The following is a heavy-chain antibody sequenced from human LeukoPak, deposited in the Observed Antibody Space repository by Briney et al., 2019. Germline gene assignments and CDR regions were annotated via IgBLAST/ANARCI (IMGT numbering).Heavy chain of an antibody. J-gene: IGHJ4*02. D-gene: IGHD3-10*01. CDR2: ISYDGSNK. Sequence: GGSLRLSCAASGFTFSSYGMHWVRQAPGKGLEWVAVISYDGSNKYYADSVKGRFTISRDNSKNTLYLQMNSLRAEDTAVYYCAKAQGAMVRGRGLYYFDYWGQGTLVTVSS. CDR1: GFTFSSYG. CDR3: AKAQGAMVRGRGLYYFDY. V-gene: IGHV3-30*18.